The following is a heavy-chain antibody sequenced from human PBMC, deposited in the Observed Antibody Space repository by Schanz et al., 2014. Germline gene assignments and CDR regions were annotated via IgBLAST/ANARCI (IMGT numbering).Heavy chain of an antibody. V-gene: IGHV3-48*04. CDR3: ASPSGYSDYGTYFDF. J-gene: IGHJ4*02. CDR2: IATSSSTR. CDR1: GFDFNSYS. Sequence: EVRLVESGGGLVQPGGSLRLSCEASGFDFNSYSMNWVRQVPGKGLEWLSYIATSSSTRHYADSVKGRFTISRDNAKISLYLQMNSLRTEDTAVYYCASPSGYSDYGTYFDFWGQGTQVTVSS. D-gene: IGHD5-12*01.